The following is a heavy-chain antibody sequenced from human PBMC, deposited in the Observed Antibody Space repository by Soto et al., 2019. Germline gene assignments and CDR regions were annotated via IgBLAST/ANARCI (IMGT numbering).Heavy chain of an antibody. Sequence: EMQLVESGGGSVQPGRSLRLSCAASGFSFDDYGMHWVRQGPGKGLEWVSGISWNSGDIYYADSVKGRFTISRDNAKKSLYLQLYSPITENTAFYYCAKDNDLDRDGPFDFWGQGILVTVSS. CDR3: AKDNDLDRDGPFDF. J-gene: IGHJ4*02. D-gene: IGHD2-2*03. CDR1: GFSFDDYG. V-gene: IGHV3-9*01. CDR2: ISWNSGDI.